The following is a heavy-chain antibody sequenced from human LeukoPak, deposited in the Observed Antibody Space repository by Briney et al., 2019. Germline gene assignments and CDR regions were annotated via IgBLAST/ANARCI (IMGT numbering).Heavy chain of an antibody. J-gene: IGHJ4*02. CDR3: ARGGSGYWVDY. V-gene: IGHV4-59*01. Sequence: SETLSLTCTVSGGSISRYYWSWIRQPPGKGLEWIGYIYYSGSTHYNPSLKSRVTISVDTSKNQFSLKLSSVTAADTAVYYCARGGSGYWVDYWGQGTLVTVSS. D-gene: IGHD3-22*01. CDR2: IYYSGST. CDR1: GGSISRYY.